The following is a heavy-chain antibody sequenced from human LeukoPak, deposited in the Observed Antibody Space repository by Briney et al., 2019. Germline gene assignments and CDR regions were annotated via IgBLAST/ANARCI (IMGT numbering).Heavy chain of an antibody. Sequence: ASETLSLTCTVSGGSISSSSYYWGWIRQPPGKGLEWIGSIYYSGSTYYNPSLKSRVTISVDTSKNQFSLKLSSVTAADTAVYYCARQFGVTYSSGWYGSNYYYYGMGVWGQGTTVTVSS. CDR3: ARQFGVTYSSGWYGSNYYYYGMGV. CDR2: IYYSGST. CDR1: GGSISSSSYY. J-gene: IGHJ6*02. V-gene: IGHV4-39*01. D-gene: IGHD6-19*01.